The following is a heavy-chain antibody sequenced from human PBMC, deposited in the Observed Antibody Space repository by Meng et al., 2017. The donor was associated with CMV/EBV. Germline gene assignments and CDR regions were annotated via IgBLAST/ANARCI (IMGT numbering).Heavy chain of an antibody. CDR2: ISSSGSTI. CDR3: ARDFSFCSSTSCYPTEFDY. CDR1: GFTFSSYE. J-gene: IGHJ4*02. Sequence: GESLKISCAASGFTFSSYEMNWVRQAPGKGLEWVSYISSSGSTIYHADSVKGRFTISRDNAKNSLYLQMNSLRAEDTAVYYCARDFSFCSSTSCYPTEFDYWGQGTLVTVSS. D-gene: IGHD2-2*01. V-gene: IGHV3-48*03.